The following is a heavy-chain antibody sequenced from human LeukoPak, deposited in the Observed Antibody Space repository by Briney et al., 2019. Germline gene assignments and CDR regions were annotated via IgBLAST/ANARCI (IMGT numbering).Heavy chain of an antibody. J-gene: IGHJ4*02. CDR1: GFTVSSSY. V-gene: IGHV3-53*01. CDR2: IDSDDIT. Sequence: GGSLRLSCAASGFTVSSSYMSWVRQAPGKGLEWVSVIDSDDITYYADSVKGRFIISRDNSKSTVYLQMNSLRAEDTAVYYCLSNPDYWGQGTLVTVSS. CDR3: LSNPDY.